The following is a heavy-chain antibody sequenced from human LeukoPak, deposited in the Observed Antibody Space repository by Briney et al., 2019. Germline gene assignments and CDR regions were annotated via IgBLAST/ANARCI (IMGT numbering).Heavy chain of an antibody. CDR3: AKGGSCPDS. V-gene: IGHV4-59*01. CDR2: VHYSGST. J-gene: IGHJ4*02. D-gene: IGHD1-26*01. CDR1: GGSISSYY. Sequence: NPSETLSLTCTVSGGSISSYYWSWIRQPPGKGLEWIGYVHYSGSTNYNPSLKSRVTISVDTSKNQFSLKLSSASAADTAVYYCAKGGSCPDSWGQGTLVTVSS.